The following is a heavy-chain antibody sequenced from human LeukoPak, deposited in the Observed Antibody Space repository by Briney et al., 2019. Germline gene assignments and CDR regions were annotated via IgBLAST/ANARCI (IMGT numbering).Heavy chain of an antibody. CDR2: ISSSGSTI. CDR3: ARAARNYYGSGSYTPHFDY. Sequence: GGSLRLSCAASGFTFSSYEMNWVRQAPGKGLEWVSYISSSGSTIYYADSVKGRFTISRDNAKNSLYLQMNSLRAEDTAVYYCARAARNYYGSGSYTPHFDYWGQGTVVTVSS. D-gene: IGHD3-10*01. CDR1: GFTFSSYE. V-gene: IGHV3-48*03. J-gene: IGHJ4*02.